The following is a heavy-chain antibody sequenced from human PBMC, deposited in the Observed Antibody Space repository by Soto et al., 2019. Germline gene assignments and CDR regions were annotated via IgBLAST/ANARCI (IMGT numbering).Heavy chain of an antibody. CDR1: GFTFSSYS. CDR3: ARGRYCSSTSCFRDYMDV. Sequence: EVQLVESGGGLVQPGGSLRLSCAAPGFTFSSYSMNWVRQAPGKGLEWGSYITSRSSTVYYADSVKGRFTISRDNAKNSLYLQMNSLRAEDTAVYYCARGRYCSSTSCFRDYMDVWGKGTTVTVSS. D-gene: IGHD2-2*01. CDR2: ITSRSSTV. V-gene: IGHV3-48*01. J-gene: IGHJ6*03.